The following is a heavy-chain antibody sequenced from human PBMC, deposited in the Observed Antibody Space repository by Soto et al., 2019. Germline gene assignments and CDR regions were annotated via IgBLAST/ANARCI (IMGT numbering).Heavy chain of an antibody. V-gene: IGHV5-51*01. D-gene: IGHD2-2*01. Sequence: PGESLKISCKGSGYSFTSYWIGWVRQMPGKGLEWMGIIYPGDSDIRYSPSFQGQVTISADKSISTAYLQWSSLKASDTAMYYCARLPREVFMPDGWYFDLWGRGTLVTVSS. J-gene: IGHJ2*01. CDR3: ARLPREVFMPDGWYFDL. CDR2: IYPGDSDI. CDR1: GYSFTSYW.